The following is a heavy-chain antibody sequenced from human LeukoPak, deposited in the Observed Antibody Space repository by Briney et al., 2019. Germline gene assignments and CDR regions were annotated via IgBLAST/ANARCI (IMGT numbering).Heavy chain of an antibody. Sequence: PSETLSLTCALYGGSFSGYYWSWIRQPPGKGLEWIGEINHSGSTNYNPSLKSRVTISVDTSKNQFSLKLSSVTAADTAVYYCARGRDIVVVRVWFDPWGQGTLVTVSS. CDR3: ARGRDIVVVRVWFDP. CDR2: INHSGST. D-gene: IGHD2-2*01. V-gene: IGHV4-34*01. CDR1: GGSFSGYY. J-gene: IGHJ5*02.